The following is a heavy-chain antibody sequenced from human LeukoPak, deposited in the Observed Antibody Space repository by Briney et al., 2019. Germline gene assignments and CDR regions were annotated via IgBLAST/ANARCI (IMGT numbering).Heavy chain of an antibody. CDR1: GFTFDDYG. Sequence: GGSLRLSCAASGFTFDDYGMSWVRQAPGKGLEWVSSISSSGGSTYYADSVKGRFTISRDNSNNTLYLQMNSLRAEDTAVYYCARDLGQYYDTSDNWFDPWGQGTLVTVSS. CDR2: ISSSGGST. J-gene: IGHJ5*02. V-gene: IGHV3-23*01. CDR3: ARDLGQYYDTSDNWFDP. D-gene: IGHD3-22*01.